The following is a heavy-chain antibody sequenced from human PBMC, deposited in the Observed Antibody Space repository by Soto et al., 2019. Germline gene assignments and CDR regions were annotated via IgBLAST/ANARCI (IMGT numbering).Heavy chain of an antibody. Sequence: QVQLVQSGAEVKKPGASVKVSCKASGYTFTTNGISWVRQAPGQGLEWMGWISAHNHKTNYAQKLQGRVTMTTDTSTRTAYMGLRSLRSDGPAVYYCARGLYGDHPLGYWGQGTLVTVSS. J-gene: IGHJ4*02. D-gene: IGHD4-17*01. CDR3: ARGLYGDHPLGY. CDR2: ISAHNHKT. V-gene: IGHV1-18*01. CDR1: GYTFTTNG.